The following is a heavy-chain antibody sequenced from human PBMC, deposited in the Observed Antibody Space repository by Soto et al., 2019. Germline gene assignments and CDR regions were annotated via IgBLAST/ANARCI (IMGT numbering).Heavy chain of an antibody. CDR3: GRVVIKMATQSIDS. J-gene: IGHJ4*02. CDR2: VNPGGIT. CDR1: GGSLSGYY. V-gene: IGHV4-34*01. Sequence: SETLSLTCAVYGGSLSGYYWTWIRQPPGKGLEWIGEVNPGGITNYSPSVKSRLKISLDTSKKEVSLEMTSVTAADTAVYYCGRVVIKMATQSIDSWGPGTLVTVSS.